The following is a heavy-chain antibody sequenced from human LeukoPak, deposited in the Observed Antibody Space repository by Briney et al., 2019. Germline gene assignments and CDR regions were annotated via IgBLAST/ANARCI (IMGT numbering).Heavy chain of an antibody. J-gene: IGHJ6*02. D-gene: IGHD3-10*01. CDR1: GGTFSSYA. Sequence: GASVKVSCKASGGTFSSYAISWVRQAPGQGLEWMGGIIPIFGTANYAQKFQGRVTITADGSTSTAYMELSSLRSEDTAVYYCARVRGDPITMVRGVIIWDYYYGMDVWGQGTTVTVSS. CDR2: IIPIFGTA. CDR3: ARVRGDPITMVRGVIIWDYYYGMDV. V-gene: IGHV1-69*13.